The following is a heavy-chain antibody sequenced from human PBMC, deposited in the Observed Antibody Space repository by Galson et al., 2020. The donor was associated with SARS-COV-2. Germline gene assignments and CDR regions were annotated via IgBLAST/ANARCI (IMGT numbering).Heavy chain of an antibody. CDR1: GFTFSSYD. Sequence: QAGGSLRLSCEASGFTFSSYDMNWVRQAPGKGLEWVAYISYSGETIYYADSVKGRFTTYTDNARNSLFLQMNSLTAEDTAVYYCSRDSIFYHGSGRNFYYGMDVWGQGTTVTVSS. CDR3: SRDSIFYHGSGRNFYYGMDV. V-gene: IGHV3-48*03. CDR2: ISYSGETI. D-gene: IGHD3-10*01. J-gene: IGHJ6*02.